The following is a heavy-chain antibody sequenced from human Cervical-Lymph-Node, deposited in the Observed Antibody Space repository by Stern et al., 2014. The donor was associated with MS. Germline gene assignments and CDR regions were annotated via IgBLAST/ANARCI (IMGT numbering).Heavy chain of an antibody. CDR2: SLSGST. Sequence: EVQLVESGGGLVQPGGSLRLSCAASGFTFRTYAMSWVRQAPGKGLEWVSSSLSGSTYYADSVRGRFTISRDNSRNTLYLDMNSLRGEDTAVYYCARGQQWLDYWGQGTLVTVSS. D-gene: IGHD6-19*01. V-gene: IGHV3-23*04. CDR1: GFTFRTYA. CDR3: ARGQQWLDY. J-gene: IGHJ4*02.